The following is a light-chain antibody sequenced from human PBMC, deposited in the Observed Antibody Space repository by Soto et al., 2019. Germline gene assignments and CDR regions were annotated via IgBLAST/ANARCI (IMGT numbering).Light chain of an antibody. CDR2: AAS. J-gene: IGKJ4*01. CDR1: QNIGVY. V-gene: IGKV1-39*01. Sequence: DIQMTQSPSSLSASVGDRVTITCRASQNIGVYLNWYQKKPGKAPKLLIHAASSLHSGVPSTFSGSGSRTDFALTINGLQPDDFATYYCQQYDNYKPLTFGG. CDR3: QQYDNYKPLT.